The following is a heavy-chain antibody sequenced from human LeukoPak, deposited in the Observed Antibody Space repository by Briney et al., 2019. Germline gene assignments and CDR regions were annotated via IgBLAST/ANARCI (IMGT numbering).Heavy chain of an antibody. V-gene: IGHV4-39*07. CDR3: ARGERDGYFDWLLPGTYFDY. CDR2: IYYSGST. Sequence: SETLSLTCTVSGGSISSSSYYWGWIRQPPGKGLEWIGSIYYSGSTYYNPSLKSRVTISVDTSKNQFSLKLSAVTAADTAVYYCARGERDGYFDWLLPGTYFDYWGQGTLVTVSS. D-gene: IGHD3-9*01. CDR1: GGSISSSSYY. J-gene: IGHJ4*02.